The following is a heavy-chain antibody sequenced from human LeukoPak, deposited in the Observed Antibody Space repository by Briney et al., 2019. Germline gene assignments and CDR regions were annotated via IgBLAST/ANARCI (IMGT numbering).Heavy chain of an antibody. Sequence: GESLKISCKGSGYSFTSYWISWVRQMSGKGLEWMGRIDPSDSYTNYSPSFQGQVTISADKSISTAYLQWSSLKASDTAMYYCARRTVGGNDAFDIWGQGTMVTVSS. CDR2: IDPSDSYT. D-gene: IGHD1-26*01. V-gene: IGHV5-10-1*04. CDR3: ARRTVGGNDAFDI. CDR1: GYSFTSYW. J-gene: IGHJ3*02.